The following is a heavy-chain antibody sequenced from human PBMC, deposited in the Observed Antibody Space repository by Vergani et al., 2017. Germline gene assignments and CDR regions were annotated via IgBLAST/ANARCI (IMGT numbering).Heavy chain of an antibody. CDR2: IIPIFGTA. D-gene: IGHD3-3*01. J-gene: IGHJ6*02. V-gene: IGHV1-69*01. Sequence: QVQLVQSGAEVKKPGSSVKVSCKASGGTFSSYAISWVRQAPGQGLEWMGGIIPIFGTANYAQKFQGRVTITADESTSTAYMALSSLRSEDTSVYYCARAGGIGDTMFGVVINYYYGMDVWGQGTTVTVSS. CDR3: ARAGGIGDTMFGVVINYYYGMDV. CDR1: GGTFSSYA.